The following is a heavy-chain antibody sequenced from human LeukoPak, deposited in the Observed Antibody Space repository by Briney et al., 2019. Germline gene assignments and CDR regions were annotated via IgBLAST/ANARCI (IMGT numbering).Heavy chain of an antibody. Sequence: GGSLGLSCEASGFLFSTYAMSWVRQAPGKGLEWVTAIGGSVGGAYYADSVKGRFTISRDNSKNTLYLQMNSLRAEDTAIYYCAKKGCTSISCYNNFWGQGTLVTVSS. CDR3: AKKGCTSISCYNNF. CDR2: IGGSVGGA. J-gene: IGHJ4*02. CDR1: GFLFSTYA. V-gene: IGHV3-23*01. D-gene: IGHD2-2*02.